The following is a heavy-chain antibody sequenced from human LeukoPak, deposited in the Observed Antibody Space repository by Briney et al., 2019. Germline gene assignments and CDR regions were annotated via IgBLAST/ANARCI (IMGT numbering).Heavy chain of an antibody. CDR3: AKDPPSGYCSGGTCNDSPFDS. D-gene: IGHD2-15*01. CDR2: ITGGADIT. J-gene: IGHJ4*02. Sequence: GGSLRLSCAASGFTFSNYAMTWVRQAPGKGLAWVSLITGGADITYYADSVKGRFTISRDNSKNMLFLQMNSLRVEDTAVYYCAKDPPSGYCSGGTCNDSPFDSWGQGTLVTVSS. CDR1: GFTFSNYA. V-gene: IGHV3-23*01.